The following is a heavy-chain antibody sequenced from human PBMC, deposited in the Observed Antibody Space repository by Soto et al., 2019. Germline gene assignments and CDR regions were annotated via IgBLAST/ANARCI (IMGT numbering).Heavy chain of an antibody. CDR3: ASRGIAAAYGMDV. J-gene: IGHJ6*02. Sequence: GESLKISCKGSGYGFTSYWISWVRQMPGKGLEWMGRIDPSDSYTNYSPSFQGHVTISADKSISTAYLQWSSLKASDTAMYYCASRGIAAAYGMDVWGQGTTVTVSS. V-gene: IGHV5-10-1*01. CDR2: IDPSDSYT. CDR1: GYGFTSYW. D-gene: IGHD6-13*01.